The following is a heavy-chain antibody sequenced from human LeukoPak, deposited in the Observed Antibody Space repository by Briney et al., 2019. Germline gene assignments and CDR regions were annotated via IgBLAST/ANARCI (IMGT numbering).Heavy chain of an antibody. CDR3: ARLFSRGWEYHFGLDV. D-gene: IGHD6-19*01. V-gene: IGHV4-39*01. CDR1: GGSISTDASY. CDR2: IYYSGST. J-gene: IGHJ6*02. Sequence: SETLSLTCTVSGGSISTDASYWAWIRQPPGKGLEWIGSIYYSGSTYYSSSLKSRVTLSVDTSKNQFSLKMSSVTAADTAVFYCARLFSRGWEYHFGLDVWGQGTTVTVS.